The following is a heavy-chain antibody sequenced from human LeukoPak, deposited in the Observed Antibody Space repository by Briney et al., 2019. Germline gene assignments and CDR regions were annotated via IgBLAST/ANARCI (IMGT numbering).Heavy chain of an antibody. V-gene: IGHV1-8*01. CDR3: ARRIAVAVPGAFDI. D-gene: IGHD6-19*01. CDR2: MNPNSGNT. Sequence: ASVKVSCKASGYTFTSYDINWVRQATGQGLEWMGWMNPNSGNTGYAQKFQGRVTMNRNTSISTAYMELSSLRSEDTAVYYCARRIAVAVPGAFDIWGQGTMVTVSS. J-gene: IGHJ3*02. CDR1: GYTFTSYD.